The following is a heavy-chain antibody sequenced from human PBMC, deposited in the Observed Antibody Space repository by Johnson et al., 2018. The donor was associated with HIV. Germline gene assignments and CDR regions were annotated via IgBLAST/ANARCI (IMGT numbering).Heavy chain of an antibody. D-gene: IGHD2-15*01. J-gene: IGHJ3*01. CDR3: ARGIVEVQPRYRLLRDDVFDV. CDR2: INWNGGST. CDR1: GFTFDDYG. V-gene: IGHV3-20*04. Sequence: VQLVESGGGVVRPGGSLRLSCAASGFTFDDYGMSWVRQAPGKGLEWVSGINWNGGSTAYADSVKGRFTLSSDNAKNSLYLQMDSLRAKDTALYYCARGIVEVQPRYRLLRDDVFDVWGQGTMVTVSS.